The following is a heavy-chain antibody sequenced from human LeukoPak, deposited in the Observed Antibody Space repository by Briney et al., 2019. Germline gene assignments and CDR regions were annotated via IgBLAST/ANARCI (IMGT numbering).Heavy chain of an antibody. Sequence: EASVKVSCKASGYTFTSYDINWVRQATGQGPEWMGWMNPNSGNTGYAQKFQGRVTMTRNTSISTAYMELSSLRSEDTAMYYCARGIGDYGDYGPDYWGQGTLVTVSS. J-gene: IGHJ4*02. CDR1: GYTFTSYD. CDR3: ARGIGDYGDYGPDY. V-gene: IGHV1-8*01. D-gene: IGHD4-17*01. CDR2: MNPNSGNT.